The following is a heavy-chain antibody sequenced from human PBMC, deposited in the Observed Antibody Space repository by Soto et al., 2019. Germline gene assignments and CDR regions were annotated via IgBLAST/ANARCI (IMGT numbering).Heavy chain of an antibody. CDR3: ATGAYCSGGSCSDYYYYYYGMDL. J-gene: IGHJ6*02. CDR1: GFTFRSSA. V-gene: IGHV1-58*01. Sequence: SVKVSCKTSGFTFRSSAVQWVRQARGQRLEWIGWLVVGTGNTNYAQKFQQRVTISSDRSTNTVSMELSSLTSEDTAVYYCATGAYCSGGSCSDYYYYYYGMDLWGQGTTVTVS. D-gene: IGHD2-15*01. CDR2: LVVGTGNT.